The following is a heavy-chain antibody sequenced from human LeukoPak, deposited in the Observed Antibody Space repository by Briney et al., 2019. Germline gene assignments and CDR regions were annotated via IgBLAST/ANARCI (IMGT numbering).Heavy chain of an antibody. D-gene: IGHD4-17*01. CDR2: IRYDGSNK. CDR1: GFTFSSYG. J-gene: IGHJ5*02. Sequence: GGSLRLSCAASGFTFSSYGMHWVRQAPGKGLEWVAFIRYDGSNKYYADSVKGRFTISRDNSKNTLYLQMNSLRAEDTAVYYCARDYGDYEETWFDPWGQGTLVTVSS. V-gene: IGHV3-30*02. CDR3: ARDYGDYEETWFDP.